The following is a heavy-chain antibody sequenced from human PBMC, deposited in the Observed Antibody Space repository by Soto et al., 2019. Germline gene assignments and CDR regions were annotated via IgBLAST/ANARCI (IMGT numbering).Heavy chain of an antibody. CDR1: GFTFSSSG. CDR2: ISIRGDYR. CDR3: ANHGGFDF. J-gene: IGHJ3*01. Sequence: EGQLLQSGGGLVQPGESLRLSCAASGFTFSSSGMSWVRQAPGKGLEWVSSISIRGDYRYYADSVKGRFTISRDKSKKTLYLQMSSPTAEDTALYYCANHGGFDFWGQGTMVAVSS. V-gene: IGHV3-23*01. D-gene: IGHD4-17*01.